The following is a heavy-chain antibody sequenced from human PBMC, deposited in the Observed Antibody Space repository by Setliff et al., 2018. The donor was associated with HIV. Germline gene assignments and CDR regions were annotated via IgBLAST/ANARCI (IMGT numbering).Heavy chain of an antibody. CDR2: VNHNGNI. Sequence: PSETLSLTCAVYGGSFTNYFWSWIRQSPGKGLEWIVEVNHNGNINYNPSLKSRVTVSVDTSKTQYSLKMISVTAAGTAMYHCAISIVGVTSEMYWAQGTLVTVSS. V-gene: IGHV4-34*01. J-gene: IGHJ4*02. D-gene: IGHD2-21*02. CDR1: GGSFTNYF. CDR3: AISIVGVTSEMY.